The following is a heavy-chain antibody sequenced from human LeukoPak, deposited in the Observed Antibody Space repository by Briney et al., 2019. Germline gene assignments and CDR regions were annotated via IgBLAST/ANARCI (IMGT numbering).Heavy chain of an antibody. D-gene: IGHD6-6*01. V-gene: IGHV3-30*18. CDR1: GFTFEDYG. Sequence: PGGSLRLSCAASGFTFEDYGVHWVRQAPGKGLEWVAVISYEGTNKYYADSVKGRFTISRDNSKNTLYLQMNSLRVEDTAVYYCSKGPHSSPLFFHRGVWGNGTRVIVSS. CDR3: SKGPHSSPLFFHRGV. J-gene: IGHJ6*03. CDR2: ISYEGTNK.